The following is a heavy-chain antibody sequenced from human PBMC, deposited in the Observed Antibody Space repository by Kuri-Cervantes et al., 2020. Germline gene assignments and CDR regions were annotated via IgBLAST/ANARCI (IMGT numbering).Heavy chain of an antibody. Sequence: GESLKISCAASGFTFSSYAMSWVRQAPGKGLEWVSGISGSGGNTYFPDSVKGRFTISRDNSKNILYLQVNSLRAEDTAVYYCARGGFYAYFHYYMDVWGRGTTVTVSS. J-gene: IGHJ6*03. CDR3: ARGGFYAYFHYYMDV. D-gene: IGHD3-16*01. CDR2: ISGSGGNT. V-gene: IGHV3-23*01. CDR1: GFTFSSYA.